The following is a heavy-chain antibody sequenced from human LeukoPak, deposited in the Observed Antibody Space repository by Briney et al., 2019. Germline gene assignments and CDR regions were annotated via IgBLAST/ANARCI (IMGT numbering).Heavy chain of an antibody. Sequence: SVKVSCKASGGTFSSYAISWVRQAPGQGLEWMGRIIPIFGTANYAQKFQGRVTITADKSTSTAYMELSSLRSEDTAVYYCALRSLEMATHYDYWGQGTLVTVSS. V-gene: IGHV1-69*06. J-gene: IGHJ4*02. CDR1: GGTFSSYA. D-gene: IGHD5-24*01. CDR2: IIPIFGTA. CDR3: ALRSLEMATHYDY.